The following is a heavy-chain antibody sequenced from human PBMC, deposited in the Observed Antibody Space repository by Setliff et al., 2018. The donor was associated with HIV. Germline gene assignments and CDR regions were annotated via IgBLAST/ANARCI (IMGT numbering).Heavy chain of an antibody. CDR3: ARDRVETLWFGDLNYMDV. Sequence: QPGGSLRLSCAASGFTFNSYAMHWVRQAPGKGLQWVSVISYDGNNKYYADSVKGRFTISRDNSKNTVFLQMNSLRAEDTAVYYCARDRVETLWFGDLNYMDVWGKGTAVTVSS. V-gene: IGHV3-30*04. J-gene: IGHJ6*03. CDR2: ISYDGNNK. D-gene: IGHD3-10*01. CDR1: GFTFNSYA.